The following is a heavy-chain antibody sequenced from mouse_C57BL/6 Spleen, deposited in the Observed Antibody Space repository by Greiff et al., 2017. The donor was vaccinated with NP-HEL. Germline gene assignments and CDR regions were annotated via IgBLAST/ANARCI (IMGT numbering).Heavy chain of an antibody. CDR2: INPSNGGT. V-gene: IGHV1-53*01. D-gene: IGHD1-1*01. CDR3: ARGAYYGSRHYAMDY. J-gene: IGHJ4*01. CDR1: GYTFTSYW. Sequence: VQLQQPGTELVKPGASVKLSCKASGYTFTSYWMHWVKQRPGQGLEWIGNINPSNGGTNYNEKFKSKATLTVDKSSSTAYMQLSSLTSEDSAVYYCARGAYYGSRHYAMDYWGQGTSVTVSS.